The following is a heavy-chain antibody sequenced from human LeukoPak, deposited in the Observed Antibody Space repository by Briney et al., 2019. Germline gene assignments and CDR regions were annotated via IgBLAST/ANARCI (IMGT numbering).Heavy chain of an antibody. J-gene: IGHJ4*02. Sequence: GGSLRLSCAASGFTFSSYGMHWVRQAPGKGLEWVAVIRYDGSNKYYADSVKGRFTISRDNSKNTLYLQMNSLRAEDTAVYYCAKDSRGQYYYDSSGYYYFDYWGQGTLVTVSS. D-gene: IGHD3-22*01. CDR2: IRYDGSNK. CDR3: AKDSRGQYYYDSSGYYYFDY. CDR1: GFTFSSYG. V-gene: IGHV3-30*02.